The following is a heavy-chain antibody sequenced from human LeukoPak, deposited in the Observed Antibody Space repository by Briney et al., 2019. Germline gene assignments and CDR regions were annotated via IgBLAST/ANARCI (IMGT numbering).Heavy chain of an antibody. CDR3: AKDIIAAVSYYGMDV. V-gene: IGHV3-43*02. CDR1: GFTFSSYA. J-gene: IGHJ6*02. CDR2: ISGDGGST. Sequence: GGSLRLSCAASGFTFSSYAMSWVRQAPGKGLEWVSLISGDGGSTYYADSVKGRFTISRDNSKNSLYLQMNSLRTEDTALYYCAKDIIAAVSYYGMDVWGQGTTVTVSS. D-gene: IGHD6-6*01.